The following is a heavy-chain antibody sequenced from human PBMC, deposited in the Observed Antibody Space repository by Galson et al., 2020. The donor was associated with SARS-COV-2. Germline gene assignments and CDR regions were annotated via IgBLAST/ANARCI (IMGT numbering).Heavy chain of an antibody. D-gene: IGHD3-10*01. CDR2: IRAYNGNT. V-gene: IGHV1-18*01. CDR1: GYTFTTYG. Sequence: ASVKVSCKASGYTFTTYGISWVRQAPGQGLEWMGWIRAYNGNTNYAQKLQGRVTMTTDTSTSTAYMELRSLRSDDTAVYYCARDLSGGSMVRGVGPFDYWGQGTLVTVSS. CDR3: ARDLSGGSMVRGVGPFDY. J-gene: IGHJ4*02.